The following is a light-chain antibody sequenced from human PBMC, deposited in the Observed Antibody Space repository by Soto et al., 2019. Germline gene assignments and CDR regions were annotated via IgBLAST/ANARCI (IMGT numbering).Light chain of an antibody. V-gene: IGLV1-51*01. J-gene: IGLJ1*01. CDR1: TSNIGNNF. CDR2: DNN. CDR3: SSWDDILNGYV. Sequence: QSVLTQPPSVSAAPGQRVTISCSGSTSNIGNNFVSWYQQLPGSAPKLLIYDNNKRPSGIPDRFSGSKSGTSATLGITGIQPGDEADYYCSSWDDILNGYVFGTGNKVTVL.